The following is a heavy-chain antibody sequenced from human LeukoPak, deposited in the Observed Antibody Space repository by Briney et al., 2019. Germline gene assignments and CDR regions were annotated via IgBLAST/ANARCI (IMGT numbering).Heavy chain of an antibody. V-gene: IGHV3-74*01. J-gene: IGHJ6*02. CDR3: ARDLGYGMNV. CDR2: INVDGSGT. CDR1: GFTFSPYW. Sequence: GGSLRLSCAASGFTFSPYWMHWVRQAPVKGLVWVSHINVDGSGTTYADSVKGRFTIPRDNAKNTLYLQMNSLRAEDTAVYYCARDLGYGMNVWGQGTTVTVSS.